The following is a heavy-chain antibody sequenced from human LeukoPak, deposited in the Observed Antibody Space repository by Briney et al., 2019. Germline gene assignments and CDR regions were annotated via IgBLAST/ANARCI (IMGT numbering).Heavy chain of an antibody. CDR2: ISGSGGST. CDR3: AKGDCSSTSCSLFDY. D-gene: IGHD2-2*01. V-gene: IGHV3-23*01. J-gene: IGHJ4*02. CDR1: GFTFSSYA. Sequence: GSLRLSCAASGFTFSSYAMSWVRQAPGKGLEWVSAISGSGGSTYYADSVKGRFTISRDNSKNTLYLQMNSLRAEDTAVYYCAKGDCSSTSCSLFDYWGQGTLVTVSS.